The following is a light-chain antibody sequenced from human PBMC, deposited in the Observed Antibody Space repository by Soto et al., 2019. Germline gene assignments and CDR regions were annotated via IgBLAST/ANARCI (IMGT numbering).Light chain of an antibody. Sequence: DIQMTQSPSSLSASVGDRVTITCRASQSISSYLNWYQQKPGKAPKLLIYAASNLQSGVPSRFSGSGSGTDFTLTINSLQPEDFATYYCQHSYITPHTFGQGTRLEIK. CDR3: QHSYITPHT. CDR1: QSISSY. J-gene: IGKJ5*01. V-gene: IGKV1-39*01. CDR2: AAS.